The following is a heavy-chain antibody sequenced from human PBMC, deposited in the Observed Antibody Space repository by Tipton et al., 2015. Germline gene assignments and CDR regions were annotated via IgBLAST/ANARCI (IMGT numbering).Heavy chain of an antibody. J-gene: IGHJ4*02. Sequence: TLSLTCSVSGDSIRTYYWSWIRQSAGKGLEWIGRIYGSGGVDYNPSLKSRVTMSVDMSTNQFSLKLTSVNAADTAVYYCARQVDGYLVLPSIDYWGQGTLVTVSS. D-gene: IGHD2-15*01. CDR2: IYGSGGV. V-gene: IGHV4-4*07. CDR1: GDSIRTYY. CDR3: ARQVDGYLVLPSIDY.